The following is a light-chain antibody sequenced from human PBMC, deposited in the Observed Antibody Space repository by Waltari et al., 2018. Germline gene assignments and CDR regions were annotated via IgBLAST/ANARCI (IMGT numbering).Light chain of an antibody. CDR3: QQYTSFSLT. Sequence: DIQLTQSPSSLSASIGDSVTFTCRASQSISSWLAWYQQKPGKAPKLLISKASTLESGVPSRFSGSGSGTEFTLTINSLQPDDFATYYCQQYTSFSLTFGGGTTVEIK. CDR1: QSISSW. V-gene: IGKV1-5*03. J-gene: IGKJ4*01. CDR2: KAS.